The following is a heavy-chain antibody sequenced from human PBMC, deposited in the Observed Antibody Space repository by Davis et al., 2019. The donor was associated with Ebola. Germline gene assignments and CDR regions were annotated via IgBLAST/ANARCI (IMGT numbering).Heavy chain of an antibody. D-gene: IGHD7-27*01. CDR1: GGSITSYY. CDR3: ATEGLLTATLGN. Sequence: MPSETLLTCTVSGGSITSYYWTWIRQRPGKRLEWIGYIYHSGNTNYNPSLENRVTISIDASKTKLYLKLSSVTAADTAVYYCATEGLLTATLGNWGQGTLVSVSS. V-gene: IGHV4-59*01. CDR2: IYHSGNT. J-gene: IGHJ4*02.